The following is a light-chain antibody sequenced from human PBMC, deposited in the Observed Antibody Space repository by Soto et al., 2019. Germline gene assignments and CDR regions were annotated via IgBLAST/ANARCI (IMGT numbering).Light chain of an antibody. Sequence: SVLGPPPSVCGSPGQACTISCTATTTDIVNYHSVSWYQQAPGTAPKLIIYEVNNRPSGAPDRFSGSPYGNTASLTISGLQAEDETDYFCSLYSSNCSLIFGPGTEVTVL. V-gene: IGLV2-18*01. CDR3: SLYSSNCSLI. CDR1: TTDIVNYHS. J-gene: IGLJ1*01. CDR2: EVN.